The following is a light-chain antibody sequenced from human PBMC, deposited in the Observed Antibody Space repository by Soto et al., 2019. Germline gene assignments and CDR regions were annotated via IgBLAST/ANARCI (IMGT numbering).Light chain of an antibody. V-gene: IGKV1-6*01. Sequence: AIQMTQSPSSLSASVGDRVTISCRASQGIGNALGLYQQKPGKPPKVLIYGASNLQSGVPPRFSGSGSGTDFTLAISSLQPEDSATYHCLQDINYPWTFGQGTKVDIK. J-gene: IGKJ1*01. CDR2: GAS. CDR1: QGIGNA. CDR3: LQDINYPWT.